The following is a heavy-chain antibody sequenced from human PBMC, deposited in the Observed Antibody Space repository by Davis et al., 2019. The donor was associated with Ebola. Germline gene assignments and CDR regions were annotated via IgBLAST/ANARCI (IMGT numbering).Heavy chain of an antibody. Sequence: PGGSLRLSCTVSGGSISSHYWSWIRQPPGKGLEWIGYIYYSGSTNYNPSLKSRVTISVDTSKNQFSLKLSSVTAADTAVYYCARASSGWSYWYFDLWGRGTLVTVSS. CDR3: ARASSGWSYWYFDL. CDR2: IYYSGST. J-gene: IGHJ2*01. V-gene: IGHV4-59*11. CDR1: GGSISSHY. D-gene: IGHD6-19*01.